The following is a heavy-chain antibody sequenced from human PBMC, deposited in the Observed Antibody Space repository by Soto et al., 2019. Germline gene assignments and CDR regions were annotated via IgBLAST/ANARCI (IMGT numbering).Heavy chain of an antibody. Sequence: EVQLVESGGGLVQPGGSLRLSCAVSGFTFSDYWMSWVRQAPGKGLEWVANIKQDGNEKYYVDSVKGQFTISRDNAKNSMYQQMNSLRAEDTAVDYWAGGLGSSGWYSPWDAFDIWGQGTMVTVSS. V-gene: IGHV3-7*01. J-gene: IGHJ3*02. CDR2: IKQDGNEK. D-gene: IGHD6-19*01. CDR1: GFTFSDYW. CDR3: AGGLGSSGWYSPWDAFDI.